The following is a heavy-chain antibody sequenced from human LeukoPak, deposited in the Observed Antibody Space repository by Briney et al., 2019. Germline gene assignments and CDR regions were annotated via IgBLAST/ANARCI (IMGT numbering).Heavy chain of an antibody. CDR2: ISGSGGST. CDR1: GFTFSSYA. J-gene: IGHJ4*02. D-gene: IGHD3-22*01. Sequence: GGSLRLSCAASGFTFSSYAMIWVRQAPGEGLECVSAISGSGGSTYYADSVKGRFTISRDNSKNTLYLQMNSLRAEDTAVYYCAKDHYYDSSGYPSLFDYWGQGTLVTVSS. V-gene: IGHV3-23*01. CDR3: AKDHYYDSSGYPSLFDY.